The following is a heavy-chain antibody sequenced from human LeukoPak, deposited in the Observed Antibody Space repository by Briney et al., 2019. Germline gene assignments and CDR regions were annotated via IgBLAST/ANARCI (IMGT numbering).Heavy chain of an antibody. V-gene: IGHV3-7*03. D-gene: IGHD5-24*01. CDR1: GFTFSNYW. J-gene: IGHJ4*02. Sequence: GGSLRLSCAASGFTFSNYWMSWVRQAPGKRLEWVANMKQDGSEIYYADSVKGRFTIARDNAKNSLHLQMNNLRAEDTAVYYCAKREGYSIFDYWGQGTLVTVSS. CDR3: AKREGYSIFDY. CDR2: MKQDGSEI.